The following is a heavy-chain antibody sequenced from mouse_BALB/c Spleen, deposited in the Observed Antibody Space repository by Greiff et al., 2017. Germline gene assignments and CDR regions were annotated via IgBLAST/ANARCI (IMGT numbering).Heavy chain of an antibody. CDR3: ARSLLRQRAMDY. Sequence: QVQLQQSGAELVRPGVSVKISCKGSGYTFTDYAMHWVKQSHAKSLEWIGVISTYYGDASYNQKFKGKATMTVDKSSSTAYMELSRLTSEDSAIYYCARSLLRQRAMDYWGQGTSVTVSS. CDR2: ISTYYGDA. D-gene: IGHD1-2*01. CDR1: GYTFTDYA. J-gene: IGHJ4*01. V-gene: IGHV1S137*01.